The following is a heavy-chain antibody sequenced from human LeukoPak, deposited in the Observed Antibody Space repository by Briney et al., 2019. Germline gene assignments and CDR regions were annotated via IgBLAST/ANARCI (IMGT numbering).Heavy chain of an antibody. CDR2: IYHSGST. J-gene: IGHJ3*02. CDR1: GYSISSGYY. CDR3: ARSCLIVDIVATIRARLGGNAFDI. Sequence: SETLSLTCTVSGYSISSGYYWGWIRQPPGKGPEWIGSIYHSGSTYYNPSLKSRVTISVDTSKNQFSMKLSSVTAADTAVYYCARSCLIVDIVATIRARLGGNAFDIWGQGTMVTVSS. D-gene: IGHD5-12*01. V-gene: IGHV4-38-2*02.